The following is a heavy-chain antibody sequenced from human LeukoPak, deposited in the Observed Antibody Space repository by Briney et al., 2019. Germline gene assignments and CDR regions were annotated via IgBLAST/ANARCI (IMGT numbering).Heavy chain of an antibody. CDR2: ISFDGSNK. CDR3: AREGYYDSSASFDY. J-gene: IGHJ4*02. V-gene: IGHV3-30-3*01. CDR1: GFIFSSYA. D-gene: IGHD3-22*01. Sequence: GGSLRLSCAASGFIFSSYAVHWVRQAPGKGLEWVAFISFDGSNKYYADSVKGRFTISRDNSKSTLYLQMNSLRAEDTAVYYCAREGYYDSSASFDYWGQGTLVTVSS.